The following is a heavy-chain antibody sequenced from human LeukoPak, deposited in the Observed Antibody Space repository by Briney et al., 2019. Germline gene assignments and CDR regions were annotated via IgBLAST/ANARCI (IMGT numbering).Heavy chain of an antibody. CDR3: ARRPVAGTGYFDY. J-gene: IGHJ4*02. CDR1: GGSISSYY. D-gene: IGHD1-1*01. CDR2: IYYSGST. V-gene: IGHV4-59*01. Sequence: SETLSLTCTVSGGSISSYYWSWIRQPPGKGLEWIGYIYYSGSTNYNPALKSRVTISVDTSKNQFSLKLSSATAADTAVYYCARRPVAGTGYFDYWGQGTLVTVSS.